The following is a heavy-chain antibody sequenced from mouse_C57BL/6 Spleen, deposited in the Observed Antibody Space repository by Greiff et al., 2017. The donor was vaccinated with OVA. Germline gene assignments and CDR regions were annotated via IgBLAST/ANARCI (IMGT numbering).Heavy chain of an antibody. Sequence: QVQLQQSGAELVKPGASVKISCKASGYTFTDYYINWVKQRPGQGLEWIGKIGPGSGSTYYNEQFKGKATLTADKSSSTAYMQLSSLTSEDSAVYFCAREGLYYDYDGGYAMDYWGQGTSVTVSS. CDR2: IGPGSGST. J-gene: IGHJ4*01. CDR3: AREGLYYDYDGGYAMDY. V-gene: IGHV1-77*01. CDR1: GYTFTDYY. D-gene: IGHD2-4*01.